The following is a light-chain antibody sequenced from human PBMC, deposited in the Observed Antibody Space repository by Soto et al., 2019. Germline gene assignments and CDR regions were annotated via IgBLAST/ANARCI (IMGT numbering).Light chain of an antibody. CDR2: GAS. V-gene: IGKV3-20*01. CDR3: QQYGSSSWT. CDR1: QSVSSTY. J-gene: IGKJ1*01. Sequence: EIVLTQSPGTLSLSPGERATLSCRASQSVSSTYFACYQQRFGQAPRLLIYGASTRATCIPDRFSGSGSGTDFTLTISRLEPEDFAVYYCQQYGSSSWTFGQGTKVDIK.